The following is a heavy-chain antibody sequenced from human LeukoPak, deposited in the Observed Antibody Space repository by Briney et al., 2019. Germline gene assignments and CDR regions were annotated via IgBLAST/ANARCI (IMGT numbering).Heavy chain of an antibody. V-gene: IGHV3-15*01. J-gene: IGHJ3*02. D-gene: IGHD3-22*01. CDR3: ARDITQVVVTPDAFDI. CDR1: GFTFSNAW. Sequence: PGGSLRLSCAASGFTFSNAWMSWVRQAPGKGLEWVGRIKSKTDGGTTDYAAPVKGRFTISRDDSKNTLYLQMNSLRSDDTAVYYCARDITQVVVTPDAFDIWGQGTMVTVSS. CDR2: IKSKTDGGTT.